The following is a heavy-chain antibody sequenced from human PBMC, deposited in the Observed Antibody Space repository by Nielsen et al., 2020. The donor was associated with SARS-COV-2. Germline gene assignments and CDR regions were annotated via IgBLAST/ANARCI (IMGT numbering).Heavy chain of an antibody. D-gene: IGHD4-17*01. J-gene: IGHJ4*02. CDR2: ISSSSSYI. CDR1: GFTFSSYS. V-gene: IGHV3-21*01. Sequence: GGSLRLSCAASGFTFSSYSMNWVRQAPGKGLEWVSSISSSSSYIYYADSVKGRFTISRDNAKNSLYLQMNSLRAEDTAVYYCAGAYGDYEYRIDYWGQGTLVTVSS. CDR3: AGAYGDYEYRIDY.